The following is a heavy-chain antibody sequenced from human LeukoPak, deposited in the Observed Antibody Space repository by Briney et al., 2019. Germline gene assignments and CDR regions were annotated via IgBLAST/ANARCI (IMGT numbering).Heavy chain of an antibody. J-gene: IGHJ4*02. CDR1: GFTFSSYA. D-gene: IGHD5-24*01. CDR3: AKDRRDGYSPFDY. CDR2: ISGSGGST. Sequence: WGSLRLTCAASGFTFSSYAMSWVGQAPAKGREWVSAISGSGGSTYYADSVKGRFTISTENSKNTLYQQINRLRAEDTAVYYCAKDRRDGYSPFDYWRQGTLVTVSS. V-gene: IGHV3-23*01.